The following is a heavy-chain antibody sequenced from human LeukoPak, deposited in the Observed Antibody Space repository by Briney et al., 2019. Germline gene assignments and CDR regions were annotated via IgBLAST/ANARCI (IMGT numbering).Heavy chain of an antibody. V-gene: IGHV5-51*01. Sequence: GESLKISCKGSGYSFTSYWIGWVRQMPGKGLELIGIIYPGDSDTRYSPSFQGQVTISADKSISTAYLQWSSLKASDTAMYYCASSRDYCGGDCYTYGMDVWGQGTTVTVSS. J-gene: IGHJ6*02. D-gene: IGHD2-21*02. CDR1: GYSFTSYW. CDR2: IYPGDSDT. CDR3: ASSRDYCGGDCYTYGMDV.